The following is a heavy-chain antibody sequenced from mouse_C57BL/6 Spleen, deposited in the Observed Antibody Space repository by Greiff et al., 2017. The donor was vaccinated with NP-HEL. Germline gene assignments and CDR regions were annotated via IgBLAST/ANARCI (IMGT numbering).Heavy chain of an antibody. J-gene: IGHJ3*01. V-gene: IGHV1-64*01. CDR3: ANSRHDGYYDWFAY. CDR2: IHPNSGST. D-gene: IGHD2-3*01. CDR1: GYTFTSYW. Sequence: QVQLQQPGAELVKPGASVKLSCKASGYTFTSYWMHWVKQRPGQGLEWIGMIHPNSGSTNYNEKFKSKATLPVDKSSSTAYMQLSSLTSEDSAVYYGANSRHDGYYDWFAYWGQGTLVTVSA.